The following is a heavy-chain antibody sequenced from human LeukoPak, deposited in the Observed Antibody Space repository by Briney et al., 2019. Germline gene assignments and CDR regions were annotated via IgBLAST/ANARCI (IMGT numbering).Heavy chain of an antibody. J-gene: IGHJ3*02. V-gene: IGHV4-59*08. CDR2: IYYSGST. Sequence: SETLSLTCTVSGASISFYYWSWIRQPPGKGLEWIGYIYYSGSTNYNPSLKSRVTMSIDTSKDHFSLNLSSVTAADTAVYYCARHYSWGSPGTGEEQYTFDIWGQGTMVTVSS. CDR3: ARHYSWGSPGTGEEQYTFDI. D-gene: IGHD3-16*01. CDR1: GASISFYY.